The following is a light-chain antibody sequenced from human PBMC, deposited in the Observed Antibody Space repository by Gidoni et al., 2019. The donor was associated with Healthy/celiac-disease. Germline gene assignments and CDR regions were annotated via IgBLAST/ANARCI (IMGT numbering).Light chain of an antibody. V-gene: IGKV3-15*01. Sequence: EIVMTHSSATLSVSPGERATLSCRASQSVSSNLAWYQQKPGQAPRLLIYGASTRATGIPARFSGSGSGTEFTLTISSLQSEDFAVYYCQQYNNWPLTFXGXTKVEIK. J-gene: IGKJ4*01. CDR1: QSVSSN. CDR2: GAS. CDR3: QQYNNWPLT.